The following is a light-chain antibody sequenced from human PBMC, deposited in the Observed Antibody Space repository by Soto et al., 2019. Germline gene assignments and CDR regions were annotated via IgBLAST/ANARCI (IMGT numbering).Light chain of an antibody. Sequence: EIVMTQSPATLSVSPGERATLSCRASQSVSSNLAWYQQKDGQAPRLLIYDASTRATGVPDRFSGSGSGPEYTLTITRLEPEDFAVYSCQQYGFSPISFGQGTRLEIK. CDR3: QQYGFSPIS. CDR2: DAS. J-gene: IGKJ5*01. CDR1: QSVSSN. V-gene: IGKV3D-15*01.